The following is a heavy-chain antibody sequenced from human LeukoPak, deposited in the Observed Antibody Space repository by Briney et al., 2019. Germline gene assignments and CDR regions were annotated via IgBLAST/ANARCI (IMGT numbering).Heavy chain of an antibody. J-gene: IGHJ1*01. CDR3: VREREGSNSEH. CDR1: GFTVSNNR. CDR2: IYSDGNT. D-gene: IGHD1-26*01. Sequence: PGGSLRLSCAASGFTVSNNRLSWVRQAPGMGLEWVSTIYSDGNTYYPDSVKGRFTISRDGSKNTLYLQLNSLRTEDTAKYYCVREREGSNSEHWGQGTLVTVSS. V-gene: IGHV3-53*01.